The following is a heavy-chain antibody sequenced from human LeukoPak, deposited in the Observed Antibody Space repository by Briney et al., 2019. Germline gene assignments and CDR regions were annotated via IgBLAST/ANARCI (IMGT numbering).Heavy chain of an antibody. CDR3: ARGNQQLPRSTPDY. CDR1: GFTFSSSW. V-gene: IGHV3-74*01. D-gene: IGHD2-2*01. CDR2: IKTDGSTT. Sequence: GGSLRLSCAVSGFTFSSSWMHWVRQAPGKGLVWVSHIKTDGSTTAYADSVKGRFTISRDNAKNTLYLQMISLRAEDTGVYYCARGNQQLPRSTPDYWGQGTLVTVSS. J-gene: IGHJ4*02.